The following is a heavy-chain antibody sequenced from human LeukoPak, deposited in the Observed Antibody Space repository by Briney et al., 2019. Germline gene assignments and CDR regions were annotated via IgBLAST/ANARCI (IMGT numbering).Heavy chain of an antibody. CDR3: ARLRDGSGSYGH. CDR2: ISSSGNAI. D-gene: IGHD3-10*01. V-gene: IGHV3-48*03. Sequence: GGSLRLSCAASGFTFRTYEMSWVRQAPGKGLEGISYISSSGNAIYYADSVKGRFTISRDNAKNSVYLQMNSLRGEDTAVYYCARLRDGSGSYGHWGQGTLVTVSS. CDR1: GFTFRTYE. J-gene: IGHJ4*02.